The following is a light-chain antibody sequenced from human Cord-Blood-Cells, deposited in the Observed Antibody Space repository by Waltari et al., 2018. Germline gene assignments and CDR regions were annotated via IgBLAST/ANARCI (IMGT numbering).Light chain of an antibody. CDR1: SLRSYY. J-gene: IGLJ2*01. V-gene: IGLV3-19*01. CDR2: GKN. CDR3: NSRDSSGRHLV. Sequence: SSELTQDPAVSVALGQTVRITCQGDSLRSYYASWYQQKPGQAPVLVIYGKNNRPSVSPDRCAGSSSGNTASMTITGAQAEDEADYYCNSRDSSGRHLVVGGGTKLTV.